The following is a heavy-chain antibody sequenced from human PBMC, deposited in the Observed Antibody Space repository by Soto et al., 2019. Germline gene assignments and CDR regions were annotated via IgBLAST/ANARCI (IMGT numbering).Heavy chain of an antibody. D-gene: IGHD3-10*01. CDR2: INPICGTA. CDR1: GYTFTSYD. CDR3: ASPYYYGSGSYEGGMDV. J-gene: IGHJ6*02. V-gene: IGHV1-69*13. Sequence: SVKVSCKASGYTFTSYDINWVRQATGQGLEWMGWINPICGTADYAQKFQGRVTITADESTSTAYMELSSLRSEDTAVYYCASPYYYGSGSYEGGMDVWGQGTTVTVSS.